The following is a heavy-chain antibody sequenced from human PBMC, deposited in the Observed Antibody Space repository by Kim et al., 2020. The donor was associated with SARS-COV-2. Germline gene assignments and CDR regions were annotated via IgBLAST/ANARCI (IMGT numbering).Heavy chain of an antibody. D-gene: IGHD1-1*01. CDR1: GFTFSTYI. CDR2: IRGDGRST. V-gene: IGHV3-23*01. CDR3: AKGHWNDN. J-gene: IGHJ4*02. Sequence: GGSLRLSCTAFGFTFSTYIMTWVRQAPGKGLEWVSAIRGDGRSTYYAKSVQGRFTISRDNSENTVYLQMNSLRAEDTAVYYCAKGHWNDNWGQGTLVTVSS.